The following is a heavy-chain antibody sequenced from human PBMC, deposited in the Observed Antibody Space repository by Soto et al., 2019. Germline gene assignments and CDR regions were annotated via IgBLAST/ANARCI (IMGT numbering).Heavy chain of an antibody. Sequence: PSETLSLTCTVSGGSISSYYWSWIRQPPGKGLEWIGYIYYSGSTNYNPSLKSRVTISVDTSKNQFSLKLSSVTAADTAVYYCARLPYYYGSGSFSFDYWGQGTLVTVSS. J-gene: IGHJ4*02. V-gene: IGHV4-59*08. D-gene: IGHD3-10*01. CDR3: ARLPYYYGSGSFSFDY. CDR1: GGSISSYY. CDR2: IYYSGST.